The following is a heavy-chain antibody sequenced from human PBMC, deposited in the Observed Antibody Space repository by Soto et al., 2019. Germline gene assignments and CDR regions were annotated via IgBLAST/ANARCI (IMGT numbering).Heavy chain of an antibody. V-gene: IGHV3-23*01. Sequence: PGGSLRLSCAASGFIFSNYAMNWVRQAPGKGLEWVSGISGTGINTYYADSVKGRFTISRDKSKNTLYLQMSGLRPEDTAIYYCARDRGRGYCTGGLCYLGLDHWGQGNPVTVSS. D-gene: IGHD2-8*02. CDR3: ARDRGRGYCTGGLCYLGLDH. CDR1: GFIFSNYA. CDR2: ISGTGINT. J-gene: IGHJ4*02.